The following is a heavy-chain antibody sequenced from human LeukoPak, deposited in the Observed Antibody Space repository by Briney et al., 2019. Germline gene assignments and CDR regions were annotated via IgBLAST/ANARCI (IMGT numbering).Heavy chain of an antibody. CDR3: AKDPLSYYDSSGYRYFDY. CDR2: ISGSGGST. V-gene: IGHV3-23*01. Sequence: GGSLRLSCAASGFTFNNYAMNWVRQAPGKGLEWVSGISGSGGSTYYADSVKGRFTISRDNFMNTLYLQMNRLRAEDTAVYFCAKDPLSYYDSSGYRYFDYWGQGTLVTVSS. D-gene: IGHD3-22*01. CDR1: GFTFNNYA. J-gene: IGHJ4*02.